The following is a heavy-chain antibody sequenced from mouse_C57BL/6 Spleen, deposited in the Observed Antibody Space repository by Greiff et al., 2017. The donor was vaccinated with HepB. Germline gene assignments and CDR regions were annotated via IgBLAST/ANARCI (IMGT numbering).Heavy chain of an antibody. Sequence: EVKVVESGGGLVQPGGSLKLSCAASGFTFSDYGMAWVRQAPRKGPEWVAFISNLAYSIYYADTVTGRFTISRENAKNTLYLEMSSLRSEDTAMYYCARQGGYDGYFDYWGQGTTLTVSS. V-gene: IGHV5-15*01. D-gene: IGHD2-3*01. J-gene: IGHJ2*01. CDR1: GFTFSDYG. CDR2: ISNLAYSI. CDR3: ARQGGYDGYFDY.